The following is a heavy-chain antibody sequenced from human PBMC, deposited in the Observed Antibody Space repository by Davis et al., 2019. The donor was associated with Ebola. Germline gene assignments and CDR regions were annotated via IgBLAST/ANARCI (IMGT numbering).Heavy chain of an antibody. CDR3: ARVSTSSGNFYYYMDV. D-gene: IGHD6-6*01. CDR2: ISGSGGST. J-gene: IGHJ6*03. CDR1: GFTFSSYS. V-gene: IGHV3-21*01. Sequence: GESLKISCAASGFTFSSYSMNWVRQAPGKGLEWVSAISGSGGSTYYADSVKGRFTISRDNAKKSLYLQMNSLRAEDTAVYYCARVSTSSGNFYYYMDVWGKGTTVTVSS.